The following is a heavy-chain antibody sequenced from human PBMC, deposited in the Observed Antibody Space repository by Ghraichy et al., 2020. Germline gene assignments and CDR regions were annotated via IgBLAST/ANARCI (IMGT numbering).Heavy chain of an antibody. J-gene: IGHJ6*02. V-gene: IGHV3-15*01. CDR1: GFTFSNAW. Sequence: GGSLRLSCAASGFTFSNAWMSWVREVPGKGLEWVGRIKREIDGGITDYAAPVKGRFIMSRDALYLQMNSLKTEDTAVYYCTTAPAGWVDVWGQGTTVTVSS. CDR3: TTAPAGWVDV. D-gene: IGHD6-19*01. CDR2: IKREIDGGIT.